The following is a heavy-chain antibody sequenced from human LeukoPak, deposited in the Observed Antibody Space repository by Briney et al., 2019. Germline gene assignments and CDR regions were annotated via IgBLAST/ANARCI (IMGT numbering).Heavy chain of an antibody. Sequence: ASVKVSCTASLYTFTTYGISWVRQAPGQGLEWMGWISAYNGNTNYAQKLQGRVTMTTDTSTSTAYMELRSLRSDDTAVYYCARSDNPYTAAGTRIADYWGQGTLVTVSS. D-gene: IGHD6-13*01. J-gene: IGHJ4*02. V-gene: IGHV1-18*01. CDR2: ISAYNGNT. CDR3: ARSDNPYTAAGTRIADY. CDR1: LYTFTTYG.